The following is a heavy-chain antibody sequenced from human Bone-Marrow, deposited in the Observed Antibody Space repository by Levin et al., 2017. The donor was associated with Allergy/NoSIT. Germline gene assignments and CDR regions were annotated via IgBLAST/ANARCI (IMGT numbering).Heavy chain of an antibody. Sequence: LSLTCAASGFTLTSYSMHWVRQAPGKGLEWVAVMSDDGSIQYYADSVKGRFAISRDNSKSTLYLQMNSLRAEDTALYYCARPHNSGWSPYSYYFDYWGPGTLVTVSS. V-gene: IGHV3-30*09. J-gene: IGHJ4*02. CDR3: ARPHNSGWSPYSYYFDY. CDR1: GFTLTSYS. D-gene: IGHD6-19*01. CDR2: MSDDGSIQ.